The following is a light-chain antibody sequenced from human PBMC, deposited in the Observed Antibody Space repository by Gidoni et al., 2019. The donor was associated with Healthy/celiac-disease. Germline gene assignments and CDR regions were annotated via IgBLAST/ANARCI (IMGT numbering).Light chain of an antibody. V-gene: IGKV3-20*01. CDR2: GAS. CDR3: QQYGSSPGT. CDR1: QSVSSSY. Sequence: EIVLTQSTGTLSLSPGERATLSCTDNQSVSSSYLAWYQQQPGQAPRPLIYGASSRATGIPDRFSGSGSGTDFTLTISRLEPEDFAVYYCQQYGSSPGTFGQGDQGGNQT. J-gene: IGKJ1*01.